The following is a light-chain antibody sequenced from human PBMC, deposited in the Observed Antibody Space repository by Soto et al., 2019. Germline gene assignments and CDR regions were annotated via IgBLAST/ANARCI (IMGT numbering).Light chain of an antibody. CDR2: GAS. V-gene: IGKV3-20*01. CDR1: QSVSSN. CDR3: QLYTGLPTA. J-gene: IGKJ5*01. Sequence: EIVGTKSPDKKSVSPGERATLSSRSSQSVSSNLAWCQQKPGQAPRLLIYGASTRAAGIPDRFTGSVSGRDWTLTFTRLAPEHSPVYFFQLYTGLPTAFRQGTRLEI.